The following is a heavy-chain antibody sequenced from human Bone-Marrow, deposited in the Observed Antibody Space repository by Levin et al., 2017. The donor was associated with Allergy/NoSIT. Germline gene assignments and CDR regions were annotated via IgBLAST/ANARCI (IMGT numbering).Heavy chain of an antibody. D-gene: IGHD2-8*01. V-gene: IGHV3-15*01. CDR2: IKSEKDGGAT. CDR3: TRLEVLGVASDS. CDR1: GFNFKNEW. J-gene: IGHJ3*02. Sequence: GGSLRLSCVASGFNFKNEWMSWVRQAPGKGLEWLGRIKSEKDGGATDYAAPVKGRFTFSRDDSQNTLYLQMNSLKVEDTGVYYCTRLEVLGVASDSWGQGTLVTVSS.